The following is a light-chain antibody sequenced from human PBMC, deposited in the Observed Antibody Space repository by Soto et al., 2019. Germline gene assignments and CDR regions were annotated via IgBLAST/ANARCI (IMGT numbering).Light chain of an antibody. J-gene: IGKJ1*01. CDR3: QQYNSYSAT. Sequence: DIQMTQSPSTLSASVGDRVTITCRASQSISSWLAWYQQKPGKAPKLLIYHASSLESGVPSRFSGSGSGTEFTLTISSLQPDDFATYYCQQYNSYSATFGQGTKVDIK. CDR1: QSISSW. V-gene: IGKV1-5*01. CDR2: HAS.